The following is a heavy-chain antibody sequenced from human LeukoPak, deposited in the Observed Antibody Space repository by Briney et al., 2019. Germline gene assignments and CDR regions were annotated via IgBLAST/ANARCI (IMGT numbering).Heavy chain of an antibody. CDR3: ARSGGGVLPQGY. J-gene: IGHJ4*02. CDR2: IYYSGST. CDR1: GGSISSYY. V-gene: IGHV4-59*12. D-gene: IGHD3-16*01. Sequence: SETLSLTCTVSGGSISSYYWSWIRQPPGKGLEWIGYIYYSGSTNYNPSLKSRVTISVDTSKNQFSLKLSSVTAADTAVYYCARSGGGVLPQGYWGQGTLVTVSS.